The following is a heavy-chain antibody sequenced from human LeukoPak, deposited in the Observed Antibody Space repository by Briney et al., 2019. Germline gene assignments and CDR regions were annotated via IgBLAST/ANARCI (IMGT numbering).Heavy chain of an antibody. J-gene: IGHJ4*02. V-gene: IGHV1-69*13. CDR2: IIPIFGTA. CDR3: ARAPPSTVVRYFDY. CDR1: GGTFSSYA. D-gene: IGHD4-23*01. Sequence: SVNVSCKASGGTFSSYAISWVRQAPGQGLEWMGGIIPIFGTANSAQKFQGRVTITADESTSTAYMELSSLRSEDTAVYYCARAPPSTVVRYFDYWGQGTLVTVSS.